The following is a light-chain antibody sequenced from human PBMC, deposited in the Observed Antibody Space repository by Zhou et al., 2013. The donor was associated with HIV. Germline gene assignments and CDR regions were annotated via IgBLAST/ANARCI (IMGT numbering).Light chain of an antibody. Sequence: IVMTQSPLSLSVTPGEPASISCRSSQSLLHTNGNNFLDWYLQKPGQSPQLLIYLASTRASGVPDRFSASGSGTDFKLEISRVEAEDVGVYYCMQSIQFPLTFGPGTKVDIK. CDR3: MQSIQFPLT. CDR1: QSLLHTNGNNF. V-gene: IGKV2-28*01. CDR2: LAS. J-gene: IGKJ3*01.